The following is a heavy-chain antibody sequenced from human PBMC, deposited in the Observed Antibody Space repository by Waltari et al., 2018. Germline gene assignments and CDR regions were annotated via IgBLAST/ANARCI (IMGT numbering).Heavy chain of an antibody. Sequence: QVHLVQSGAEVKKPGASVKVSCKAAGYTFTGYYIPWVRRAPGQGLEWMGRINPNSGDTNYSQKLQGRVTLTRDTSINTAYMELSSLKSDDTAVYYCARDLGSDYGNRDYWGQGTLVTVPS. CDR2: INPNSGDT. V-gene: IGHV1-2*06. D-gene: IGHD4-17*01. CDR1: GYTFTGYY. CDR3: ARDLGSDYGNRDY. J-gene: IGHJ4*02.